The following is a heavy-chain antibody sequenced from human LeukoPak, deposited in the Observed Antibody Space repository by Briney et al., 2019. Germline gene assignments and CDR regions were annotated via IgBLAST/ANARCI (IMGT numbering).Heavy chain of an antibody. V-gene: IGHV1-46*01. Sequence: ASVKVSCKASGYTFTSYYMHWVRQAPGQGLEWMGIINPSGGSTSYAQKFQGRVTMTRDTSTSTVYMELSSLRSEDTAVYYCARGTTPRGDYDFWSGYSPFDFWGQGTLVTVSS. CDR1: GYTFTSYY. CDR2: INPSGGST. D-gene: IGHD3-3*01. J-gene: IGHJ4*02. CDR3: ARGTTPRGDYDFWSGYSPFDF.